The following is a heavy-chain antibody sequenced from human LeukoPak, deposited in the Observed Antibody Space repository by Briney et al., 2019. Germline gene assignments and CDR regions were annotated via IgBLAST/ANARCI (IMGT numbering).Heavy chain of an antibody. CDR2: ISGSGGST. CDR3: AKAKPLWIQLANWFDP. CDR1: GFTFSSYS. V-gene: IGHV3-23*01. D-gene: IGHD5-18*01. J-gene: IGHJ5*02. Sequence: GGSLRLSCAASGFTFSSYSMNWVRQAPGKGLEWVSAISGSGGSTYYADSVKGRFTISRDNSKNTLYLQMNSLRAEVTAVYYCAKAKPLWIQLANWFDPWGQGTLVTVSS.